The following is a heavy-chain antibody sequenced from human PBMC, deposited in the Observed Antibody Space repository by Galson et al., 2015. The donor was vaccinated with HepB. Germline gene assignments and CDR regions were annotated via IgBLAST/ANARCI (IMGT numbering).Heavy chain of an antibody. CDR2: IYPDDSDT. V-gene: IGHV5-51*03. Sequence: QSGAEVKKPGESLKISCKGSGYTFSGYWIAWVRQMPGKGLEWMGVIYPDDSDTTYSPSFQGQVTISADRSISTAYLQWSSLKPSDTAMYYCASRGRISSYHYMDVWGEGTTVTVSS. CDR3: ASRGRISSYHYMDV. CDR1: GYTFSGYW. J-gene: IGHJ6*03. D-gene: IGHD3-10*01.